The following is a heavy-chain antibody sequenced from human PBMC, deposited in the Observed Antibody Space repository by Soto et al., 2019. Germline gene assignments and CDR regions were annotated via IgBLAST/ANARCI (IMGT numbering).Heavy chain of an antibody. Sequence: QVQLVESGGGVVQPGRSLRLSCAASGFTFSSYAMHWVRQAPGKGLEWMAVIWYNGNGKYYTDSVKGRFTISRDNSKNTLFLQMNSLRAEDTGLYYCATQISGSYSNFDYWGQGTLVTVSS. V-gene: IGHV3-33*01. J-gene: IGHJ4*02. CDR1: GFTFSSYA. CDR3: ATQISGSYSNFDY. CDR2: IWYNGNGK. D-gene: IGHD1-26*01.